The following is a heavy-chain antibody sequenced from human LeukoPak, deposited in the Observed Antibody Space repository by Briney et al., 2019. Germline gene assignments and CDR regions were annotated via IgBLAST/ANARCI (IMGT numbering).Heavy chain of an antibody. D-gene: IGHD5-18*01. CDR3: ARGYRVRHGRGYSYGHVRYYFDY. CDR2: IYYSGST. V-gene: IGHV4-39*01. J-gene: IGHJ4*02. CDR1: GGSISSSSYY. Sequence: SETLSLTCTVSGGSISSSSYYWGWIRQPPGKGLEWIGSIYYSGSTYYNPSLKSRVTISVDTSKNQFSLKLSSVTAADTAVYYCARGYRVRHGRGYSYGHVRYYFDYWGQGTLVTVSS.